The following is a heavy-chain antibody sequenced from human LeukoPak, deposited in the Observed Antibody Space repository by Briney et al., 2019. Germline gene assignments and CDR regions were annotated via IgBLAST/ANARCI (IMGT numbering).Heavy chain of an antibody. V-gene: IGHV4-34*01. CDR2: INHSGST. CDR3: ARRRAFPYGDYDY. D-gene: IGHD4-17*01. Sequence: TSETLSLTCAVYGGSFSGYYWSWIRQSPGKGLEWIGEINHSGSTNYNPSLKSRVTISVDTSKNQFSLKLSSVTAADTAVYYCARRRAFPYGDYDYWGQGTLVTASS. J-gene: IGHJ4*02. CDR1: GGSFSGYY.